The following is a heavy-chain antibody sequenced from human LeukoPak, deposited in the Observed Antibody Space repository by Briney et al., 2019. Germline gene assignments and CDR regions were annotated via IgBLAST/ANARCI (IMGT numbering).Heavy chain of an antibody. CDR2: ISAYNGNT. CDR3: ASNDYYDSSGYFPI. V-gene: IGHV1-18*01. J-gene: IGHJ4*02. CDR1: GYTFTSYG. D-gene: IGHD3-22*01. Sequence: ASVKVSCKASGYTFTSYGISWVRQAPGQGLEWMGWISAYNGNTNYAQKLQGRVTMTTDTSTSTAYMELRSLRSDDTAVYYCASNDYYDSSGYFPIWGQGTLVTVSS.